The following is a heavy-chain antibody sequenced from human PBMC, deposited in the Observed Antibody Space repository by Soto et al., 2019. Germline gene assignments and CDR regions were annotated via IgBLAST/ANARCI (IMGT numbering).Heavy chain of an antibody. J-gene: IGHJ4*02. CDR3: ADVSYCESVPRYYASYFDY. V-gene: IGHV3-9*01. Sequence: HPGGSLRLSCAASGFTFDDYAMHWVRQAPGKGLEWVSGISWNSGSIGYADSVKGRFTISRDNAKNSLYLQMNSLRAEDTALYYNADVSYCESVPRYYASYFDYWGQGTLVTVSS. CDR1: GFTFDDYA. D-gene: IGHD3-10*01. CDR2: ISWNSGSI.